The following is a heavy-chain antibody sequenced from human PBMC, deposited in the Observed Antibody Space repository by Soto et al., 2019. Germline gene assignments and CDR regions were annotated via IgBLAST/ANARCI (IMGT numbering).Heavy chain of an antibody. CDR2: IYYSGST. V-gene: IGHV4-31*03. CDR3: ARGSTGPSDY. Sequence: SETLSLTCTVSGGSISSGGYYWSWIRQHPGKGLEWVGYIYYSGSTYYNPSLKSRVTISVDTSKNQFSLKLSSVTAADTAVYYCARGSTGPSDYWGQGTLVTVSS. J-gene: IGHJ4*02. CDR1: GGSISSGGYY.